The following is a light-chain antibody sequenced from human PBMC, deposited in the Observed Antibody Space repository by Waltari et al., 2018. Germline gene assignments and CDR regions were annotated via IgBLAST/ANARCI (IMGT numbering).Light chain of an antibody. CDR3: AAWDDSLREV. CDR2: RND. V-gene: IGLV1-47*01. CDR1: SSNIGSNY. Sequence: QSVLTQPPSASGTPGQRVTISCSGSSSNIGSNYVYWYQQLPGTAPKLLIFRNDQRPSGVPDRLSGSKSGTSASLAISGLRSEDEANYYCAAWDDSLREVFGGGTRLTVL. J-gene: IGLJ3*02.